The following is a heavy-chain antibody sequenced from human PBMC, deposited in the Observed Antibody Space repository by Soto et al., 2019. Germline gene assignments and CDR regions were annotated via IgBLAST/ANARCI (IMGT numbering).Heavy chain of an antibody. D-gene: IGHD2-2*01. CDR2: VNTDGGTS. CDR1: GFTFSGHW. Sequence: EVQLVESGGDLVRPGGSLRLSCAASGFTFSGHWMHWVRQVPGKGLEWVSRVNTDGGTSAYADSVKGRFTISRENAKNTLYRQMSGLRAEDAAVYYCAREAGYCSRTSCYRRAFDTWGQGTTVSVSS. J-gene: IGHJ3*02. V-gene: IGHV3-74*03. CDR3: AREAGYCSRTSCYRRAFDT.